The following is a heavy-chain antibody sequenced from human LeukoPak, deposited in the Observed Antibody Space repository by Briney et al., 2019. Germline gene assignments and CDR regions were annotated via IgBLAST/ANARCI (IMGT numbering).Heavy chain of an antibody. CDR3: ALRGGNTWYFNY. CDR2: IFYTGST. CDR1: GGSISRSSYF. Sequence: SETLCLTCSVSGGSISRSSYFWGWIRQSPGKGLEWMGSIFYTGSTYYNPSLTSRVSISVDTSKNQFSLKLSSVTAADTAVYYCALRGGNTWYFNYWGQGTLVTVSS. V-gene: IGHV4-39*01. J-gene: IGHJ4*02. D-gene: IGHD4-17*01.